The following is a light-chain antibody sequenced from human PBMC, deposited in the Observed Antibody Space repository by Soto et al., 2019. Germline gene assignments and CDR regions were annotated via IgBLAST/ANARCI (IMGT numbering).Light chain of an antibody. CDR1: SSDIGGYNF. V-gene: IGLV2-8*01. Sequence: QSARTQPPSESRSPGQSVTISCTGTSSDIGGYNFVSWYQQHPGKAPKLIIYEVNKRPSGVPDRFSGSKSGNTASLTVSGLQADDEGYYYCSSYAGTNNLGVFGGGTKLTVL. J-gene: IGLJ3*02. CDR2: EVN. CDR3: SSYAGTNNLGV.